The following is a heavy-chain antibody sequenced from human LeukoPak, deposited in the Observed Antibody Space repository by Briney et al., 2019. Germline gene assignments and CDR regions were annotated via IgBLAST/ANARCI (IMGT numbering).Heavy chain of an antibody. CDR1: GGSISSGGYY. CDR2: IYYSGST. J-gene: IGHJ4*02. CDR3: ATYQPLPNRFDY. V-gene: IGHV4-31*03. D-gene: IGHD2-2*01. Sequence: SQTLSLTCTVSGGSISSGGYYWSWIRQHPGKGLEWIGYIYYSGSTYYNPSLKSRVTMSVDTSENQFSLKLSSVTAADTAVYYCATYQPLPNRFDYWGQGTLVTVSS.